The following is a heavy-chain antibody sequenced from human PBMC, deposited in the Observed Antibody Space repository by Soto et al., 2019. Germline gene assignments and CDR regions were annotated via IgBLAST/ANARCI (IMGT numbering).Heavy chain of an antibody. D-gene: IGHD3-10*01. CDR3: AGWSERGVPKYYFDY. V-gene: IGHV4-31*03. Sequence: QVQLQESGPGLVKPSQTLSLTCTVSGGSISSGGYYWSWIRQHPGKGLEWIGYIYYSGSTYYNPSLKSRVTISVDTSKNQFSLKLSSVTAADTAVYYCAGWSERGVPKYYFDYWGQGTLVTVSS. CDR2: IYYSGST. CDR1: GGSISSGGYY. J-gene: IGHJ4*02.